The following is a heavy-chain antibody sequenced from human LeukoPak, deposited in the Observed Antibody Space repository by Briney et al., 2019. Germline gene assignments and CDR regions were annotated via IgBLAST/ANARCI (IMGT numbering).Heavy chain of an antibody. Sequence: PSETLSLTCTVSGYSISSGYYWGWIRQPPGKGLEWIGSIYHSGSTYYNPSLKSRFTISVDTSKNQFSLKLTSVTAADTAVYYCARGVGSGYTDGWGQGTLVTVSS. CDR3: ARGVGSGYTDG. J-gene: IGHJ4*02. D-gene: IGHD3-22*01. CDR1: GYSISSGYY. CDR2: IYHSGST. V-gene: IGHV4-38-2*02.